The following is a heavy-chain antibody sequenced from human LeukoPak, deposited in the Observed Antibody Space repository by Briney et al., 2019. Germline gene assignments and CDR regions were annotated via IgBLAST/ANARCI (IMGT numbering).Heavy chain of an antibody. CDR3: ARRTTTVVTPGAFDI. D-gene: IGHD4-23*01. CDR1: GGSISSSSYY. CDR2: IYYSGST. V-gene: IGHV4-39*01. J-gene: IGHJ3*02. Sequence: SETLSLTCTVSGGSISSSSYYWGWIRQPPGKGLEWIGSIYYSGSTYYNPSLKSRVTMAVDTSKNQFSLKLSSVTAADTAVYYCARRTTTVVTPGAFDIWGQGTMVTVSS.